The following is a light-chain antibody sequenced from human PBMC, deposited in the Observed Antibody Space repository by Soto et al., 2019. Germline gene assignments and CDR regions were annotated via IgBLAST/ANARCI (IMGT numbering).Light chain of an antibody. CDR2: WAS. V-gene: IGKV4-1*01. CDR1: QSDLYSSNNKNF. Sequence: DIVMTQSPDSLAVSLGERATINCKSSQSDLYSSNNKNFLSWYQQKPGQPPKLLRYWASTRESGVPDRFSGSGSGTDFTLTISSLQAEDVAVYYCQQYYSTPFTFGGGTKVDIK. J-gene: IGKJ4*01. CDR3: QQYYSTPFT.